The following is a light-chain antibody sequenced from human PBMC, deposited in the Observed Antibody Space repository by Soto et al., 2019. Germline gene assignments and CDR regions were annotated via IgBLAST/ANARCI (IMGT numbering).Light chain of an antibody. CDR2: GAS. Sequence: EIVMTQSPATLSVSPGERATLSCRASQSVSSNLAWYQQKPGQAPILLIYGASTSATGIPARFSGSGSGTEFTLTISSLLSEDFADYYCQQYNNWPPWTFGQGTKVEIK. CDR3: QQYNNWPPWT. J-gene: IGKJ1*01. V-gene: IGKV3-15*01. CDR1: QSVSSN.